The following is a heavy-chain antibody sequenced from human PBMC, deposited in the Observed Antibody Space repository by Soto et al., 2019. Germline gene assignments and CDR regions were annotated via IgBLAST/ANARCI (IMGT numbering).Heavy chain of an antibody. CDR3: GRGPSPRGPAGGTPYYYAMDV. Sequence: ASVKVSCKASGYDFTAYDINWVLQASGQGLEWMGWMNPINGATGTARRFQGRVSLSRNTATGTAYLELTSLRSDDTAVYYCGRGPSPRGPAGGTPYYYAMDVWGQGTTVTVSS. J-gene: IGHJ6*02. CDR2: MNPINGAT. CDR1: GYDFTAYD. V-gene: IGHV1-8*02. D-gene: IGHD6-13*01.